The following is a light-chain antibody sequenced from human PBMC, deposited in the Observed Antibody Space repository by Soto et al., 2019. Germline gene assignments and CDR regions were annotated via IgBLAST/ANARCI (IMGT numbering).Light chain of an antibody. Sequence: DIQMTQSPSTLSASVGDRVAITCRASQSISAWLAWYQQKPGKAPRLLIYKASSLEIGVPSRFSGSGSGAEFTLTISSLQPDDVATYYCQQYNEYSWTFGQGTKGDIK. J-gene: IGKJ1*01. V-gene: IGKV1-5*03. CDR3: QQYNEYSWT. CDR1: QSISAW. CDR2: KAS.